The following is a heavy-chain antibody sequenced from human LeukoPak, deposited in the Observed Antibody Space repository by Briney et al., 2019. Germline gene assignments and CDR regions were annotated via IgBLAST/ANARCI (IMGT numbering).Heavy chain of an antibody. J-gene: IGHJ6*02. D-gene: IGHD3-10*01. CDR2: ISWNSGSI. V-gene: IGHV3-9*01. Sequence: GRSLRLSCAASGFTFDDYAMHWVRQAPGKGLEWVSGISWNSGSIGYADSVKGRFTISRDNAKNSLYLQMNSLRAEDTALYYCAKDGGSGSQYYYYGMDVWGQGTTVTVSS. CDR1: GFTFDDYA. CDR3: AKDGGSGSQYYYYGMDV.